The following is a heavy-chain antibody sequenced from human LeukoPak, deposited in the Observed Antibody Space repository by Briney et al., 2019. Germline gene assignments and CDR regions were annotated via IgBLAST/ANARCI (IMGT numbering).Heavy chain of an antibody. CDR3: ARVANWNVYDAFDI. CDR1: GYTFTGYY. Sequence: AAVKVSCKASGYTFTGYYMHWVRQAPGQGLEWMGWINPNSGGTNYAQKFQGRVTMTRDTSISTAYMELSRLRSDDTAVYYCARVANWNVYDAFDIWGQGTMVTVSS. V-gene: IGHV1-2*02. D-gene: IGHD1-20*01. CDR2: INPNSGGT. J-gene: IGHJ3*02.